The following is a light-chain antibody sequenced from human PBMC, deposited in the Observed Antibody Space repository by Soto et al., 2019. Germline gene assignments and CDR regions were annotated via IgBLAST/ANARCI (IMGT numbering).Light chain of an antibody. CDR1: SSNIGTNT. CDR2: NNN. J-gene: IGLJ2*01. Sequence: QAVVTQPPSASGAPGQRLTISCSGSSSNIGTNTVSWYQQLPGTAPKLLIYNNNQRPSGVPDRFSGSKSGTSASLAISGLQSENEADYYCAAWDDSLNGPVFGGGTKLTVL. V-gene: IGLV1-44*01. CDR3: AAWDDSLNGPV.